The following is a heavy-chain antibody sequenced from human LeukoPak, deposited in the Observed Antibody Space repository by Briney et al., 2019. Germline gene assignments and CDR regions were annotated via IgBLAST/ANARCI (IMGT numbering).Heavy chain of an antibody. CDR2: ISPYNEDT. J-gene: IGHJ6*02. D-gene: IGHD3-16*02. CDR3: ARDFYHEVYYGMDV. V-gene: IGHV1-18*01. Sequence: GASVKVACKASGYPFTSYDINWVRQAPGQGLEWMGWISPYNEDTKFVQKFQGRITLTTDTSTSTAYMELRSLKSDDTAVYYCARDFYHEVYYGMDVWGQGTTVSVSS. CDR1: GYPFTSYD.